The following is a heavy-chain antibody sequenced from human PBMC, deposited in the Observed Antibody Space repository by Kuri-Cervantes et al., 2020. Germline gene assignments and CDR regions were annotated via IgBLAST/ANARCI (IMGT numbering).Heavy chain of an antibody. CDR3: AKEVRGSPVQGGNDY. CDR1: EFTVSTNY. J-gene: IGHJ4*02. Sequence: ETLSLTCAASEFTVSTNYMSWVRQAPGKGLEWVSFIYSGGSTYYADSVKGRFTISRDNSKNTLYLQMNSLRAEDTAVYYCAKEVRGSPVQGGNDYWGQGTLVTVSS. CDR2: IYSGGST. V-gene: IGHV3-53*01. D-gene: IGHD3-10*01.